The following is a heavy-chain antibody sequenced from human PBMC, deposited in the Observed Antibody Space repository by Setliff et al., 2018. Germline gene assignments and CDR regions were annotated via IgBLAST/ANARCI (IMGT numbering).Heavy chain of an antibody. CDR1: GVTVNKPW. V-gene: IGHV3-7*03. CDR2: TNPDGDEI. J-gene: IGHJ4*02. CDR3: VTGSVPPN. Sequence: PGGSLRLSCAGSGVTVNKPWMSWVRQAPGRGLEWVALTNPDGDEIHYVDSVKGRFTISRDNAKNSLFLQISSLRAEGTAMYYCVTGSVPPNWGQGTLVTVSS.